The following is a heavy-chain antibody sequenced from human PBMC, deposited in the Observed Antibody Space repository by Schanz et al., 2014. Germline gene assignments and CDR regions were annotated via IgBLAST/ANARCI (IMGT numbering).Heavy chain of an antibody. J-gene: IGHJ6*02. CDR1: GGSIRNYY. D-gene: IGHD3-22*01. V-gene: IGHV4-59*08. CDR3: ARLNYDSSGYPYYYGMDV. CDR2: IHYSGST. Sequence: QVQLQESGPGLVKPSETLSLTCSVSGGSIRNYYWNWIRQPPGKGVEWIGYIHYSGSTNYNPSLESRVAMALDTPKNQFPMKLPSVTAADTAVYYCARLNYDSSGYPYYYGMDVWGQGTTVTVSS.